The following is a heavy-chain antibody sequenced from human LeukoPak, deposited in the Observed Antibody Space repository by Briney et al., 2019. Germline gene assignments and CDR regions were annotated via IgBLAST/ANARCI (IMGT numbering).Heavy chain of an antibody. Sequence: PGGSLRLSCAASGFTVSSNYMSWVRQAPGKGLEWVSVIYSGGSTYYADSVKGRFTISRDNSKNTLYLQMNSLRAEDTAVYYCARDLGGSHASYYYYYGMDVWGQGTTVTVSS. V-gene: IGHV3-66*01. CDR1: GFTVSSNY. D-gene: IGHD3-16*01. CDR3: ARDLGGSHASYYYYYGMDV. CDR2: IYSGGST. J-gene: IGHJ6*02.